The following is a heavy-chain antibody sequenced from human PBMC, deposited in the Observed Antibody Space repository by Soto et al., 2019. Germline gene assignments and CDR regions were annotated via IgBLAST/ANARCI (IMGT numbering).Heavy chain of an antibody. CDR1: GYTFTSYG. CDR2: ISAHNGNT. J-gene: IGHJ4*01. D-gene: IGHD1-1*01. CDR3: ARGRYGDY. V-gene: IGHV1-18*01. Sequence: QVHLVQSGAEVKKPGASVKVSCKASGYTFTSYGITWVRQAPGQGLEWMGWISAHNGNTDYAQKLQGRVIVTRDTSTSTAYMELRSLISDDTAVYYCARGRYGDYWGXXAXVTVSS.